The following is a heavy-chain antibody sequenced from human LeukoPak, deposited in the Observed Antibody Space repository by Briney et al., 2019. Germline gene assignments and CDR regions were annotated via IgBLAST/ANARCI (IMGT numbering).Heavy chain of an antibody. V-gene: IGHV4-4*02. D-gene: IGHD3-22*01. CDR1: GGSISSSNW. Sequence: PSETLSLTCAVSGGSISSSNWWSWVRQPPGKGLEWIGEIYHSGSTNYNPSLKSRVTISVDTSKNQFSLKLSSVTAADTAVYYCASLYDSGGYYPFDYWGQGTLVTVSS. CDR2: IYHSGST. J-gene: IGHJ4*02. CDR3: ASLYDSGGYYPFDY.